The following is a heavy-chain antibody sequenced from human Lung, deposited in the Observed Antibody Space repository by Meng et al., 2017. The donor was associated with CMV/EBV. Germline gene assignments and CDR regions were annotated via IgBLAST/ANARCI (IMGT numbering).Heavy chain of an antibody. J-gene: IGHJ4*02. CDR1: GGPMSSTNW. V-gene: IGHV4-4*02. Sequence: QVLLQEPGPGLVRPSGTLSSPGAVLGGPMSSTNWWSWVRQPPGKGLEWIGEIYHSGSTNYNPSLKSRVSISVDKSKNQFSLKLSSVTAADTAVYYCARADKVRFDYWGQGALVTVSS. CDR3: ARADKVRFDY. CDR2: IYHSGST.